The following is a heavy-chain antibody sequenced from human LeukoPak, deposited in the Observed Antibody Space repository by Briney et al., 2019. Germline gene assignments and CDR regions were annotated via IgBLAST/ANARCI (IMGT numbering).Heavy chain of an antibody. Sequence: PGRSLRISCAASGFTFDDYAMHWVRQAPGKGLEWVSGISWNSGSIGYADSVKGRFTISRDNAKNTLYLQMNSLRAEDTAVYYCARAMGSAMVRGVTFDYWGQGTLVTVSS. J-gene: IGHJ4*02. CDR3: ARAMGSAMVRGVTFDY. V-gene: IGHV3-9*01. CDR2: ISWNSGSI. D-gene: IGHD3-10*01. CDR1: GFTFDDYA.